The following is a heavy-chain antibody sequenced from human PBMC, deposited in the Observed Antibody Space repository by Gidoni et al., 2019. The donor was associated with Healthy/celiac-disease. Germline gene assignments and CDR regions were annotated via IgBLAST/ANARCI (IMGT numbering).Heavy chain of an antibody. Sequence: QVQLVQSGAEVKKPGASVKVSCKASGYTFTGYYMHWVRQAPGQGLEWMGWINPNSGGTNYAQKFQGRVTMTRDTSISTAYMELSRLRSDDTAVYYCARGRLGYCSSTSCYMVDAFDIWGQGTMVTVSS. CDR2: INPNSGGT. CDR1: GYTFTGYY. CDR3: ARGRLGYCSSTSCYMVDAFDI. V-gene: IGHV1-2*02. D-gene: IGHD2-2*02. J-gene: IGHJ3*02.